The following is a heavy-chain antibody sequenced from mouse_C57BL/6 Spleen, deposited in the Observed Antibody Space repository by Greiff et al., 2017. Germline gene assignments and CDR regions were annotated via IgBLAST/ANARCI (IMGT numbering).Heavy chain of an antibody. V-gene: IGHV2-2*01. CDR3: ARNKGELPWFAY. CDR1: GFSLTSYG. CDR2: IWSGGST. Sequence: QVQLQQSGPGLVQPSQSLSITCPVSGFSLTSYGVHWVRQSPGKGLEWLGVIWSGGSTDYNAAFISRLSISKDNSKSQVFFKMNSLQADDTAIYYCARNKGELPWFAYWGQGTLVTVSA. J-gene: IGHJ3*01.